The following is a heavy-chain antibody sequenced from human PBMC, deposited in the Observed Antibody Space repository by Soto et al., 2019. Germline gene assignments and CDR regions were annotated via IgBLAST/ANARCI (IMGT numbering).Heavy chain of an antibody. CDR1: GGSISSSNW. V-gene: IGHV4-4*02. CDR3: ARVGLATVTTHNWFDP. Sequence: SETLSLTCAVSGGSISSSNWWSWVRQPPGKGLEWIGEIYHSGSTNYNPSLKSRVTISVDKSKNQFSLKLSSVTAADTAVYYCARVGLATVTTHNWFDPWGQGTLVTVSS. J-gene: IGHJ5*02. D-gene: IGHD4-17*01. CDR2: IYHSGST.